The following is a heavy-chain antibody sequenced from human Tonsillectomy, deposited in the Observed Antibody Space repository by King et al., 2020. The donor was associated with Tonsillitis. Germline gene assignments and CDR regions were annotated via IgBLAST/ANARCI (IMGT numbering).Heavy chain of an antibody. J-gene: IGHJ4*02. V-gene: IGHV1-18*01. CDR2: ISAYNGNT. D-gene: IGHD3-9*01. CDR1: GYPFTNYG. CDR3: ARDRFDVDILSTAGTTLGY. Sequence: QLVQSGAEVKKPGASVKVSCKASGYPFTNYGISWVRQAPGQGLEWMGWISAYNGNTNYAQKFQGRVTMTTDTSTTTAFMELRSLRSDDTAVFYCARDRFDVDILSTAGTTLGYWGQETLVSVSS.